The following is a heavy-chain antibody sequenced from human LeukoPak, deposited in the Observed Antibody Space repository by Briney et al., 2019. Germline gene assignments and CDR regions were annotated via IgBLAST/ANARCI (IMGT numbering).Heavy chain of an antibody. CDR3: ARGQVP. V-gene: IGHV1-69*04. CDR2: ITPILGLA. CDR1: GGTFSSYA. J-gene: IGHJ5*02. Sequence: ASVKVSCKASGGTFSSYAINWERQAPGQGLEWMGKITPILGLANYAQKFQDRVTITADKSTSTAYMELSSLRSEDTAIYYCARGQVPWGQGTLVTVSS.